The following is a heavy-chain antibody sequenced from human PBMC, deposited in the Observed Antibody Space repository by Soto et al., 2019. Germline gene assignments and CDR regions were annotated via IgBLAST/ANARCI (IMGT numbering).Heavy chain of an antibody. CDR3: ARGAVGVLVRYFGWPKPDSDY. CDR2: ISAYNGNT. Sequence: GASVKVSCKASGYTFTSYGISWVRQAPGQGLEWMGWISAYNGNTNYAQKLQGRVTMTTDTSTSTAYMELRSLRSDDTAVYYCARGAVGVLVRYFGWPKPDSDYWGQGTLDTVSS. CDR1: GYTFTSYG. V-gene: IGHV1-18*01. J-gene: IGHJ4*02. D-gene: IGHD3-9*01.